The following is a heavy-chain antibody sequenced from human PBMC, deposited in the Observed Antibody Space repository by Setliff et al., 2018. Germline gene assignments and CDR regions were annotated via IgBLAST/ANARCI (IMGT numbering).Heavy chain of an antibody. D-gene: IGHD3-10*01. CDR1: SFNLANYA. J-gene: IGHJ4*02. Sequence: PGGSLRLSCVASSFNLANYAVTWVRQAPGKGLEWLASINPHASEKYYVDSVKGRFTISRDNAKNSLSLQMNSLRTEDTAVYYCFGAGTCSYWGQGTLVTVSS. CDR3: FGAGTCSY. V-gene: IGHV3-7*01. CDR2: INPHASEK.